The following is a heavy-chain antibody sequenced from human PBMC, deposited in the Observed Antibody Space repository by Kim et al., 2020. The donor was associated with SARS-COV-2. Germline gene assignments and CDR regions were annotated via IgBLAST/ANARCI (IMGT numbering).Heavy chain of an antibody. D-gene: IGHD1-26*01. CDR2: KQDGSKK. V-gene: IGHV3-7*03. Sequence: KQDGSKKKYVDSVKVRFTISRDNAKTSLYLQMSSLRVDDTAVYYCAATSTYWGQGALVTVSS. CDR3: AATSTY. J-gene: IGHJ4*02.